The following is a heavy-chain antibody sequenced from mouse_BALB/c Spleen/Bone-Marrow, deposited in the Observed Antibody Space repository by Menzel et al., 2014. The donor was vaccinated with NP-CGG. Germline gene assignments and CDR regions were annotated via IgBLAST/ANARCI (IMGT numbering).Heavy chain of an antibody. J-gene: IGHJ3*01. CDR3: AREGDYDGFAY. V-gene: IGHV1-7*01. CDR1: GYTFTSYW. D-gene: IGHD2-4*01. CDR2: INPSTGYT. Sequence: QVQLKESGAELAKPGASVKMSCKASGYTFTSYWMHWVEQRPGQGLEWIGYINPSTGYTEYNQKFKDKATLTADKSSSTAYMQLSSLTSEDSAVYYCAREGDYDGFAYWGQGTLVTVSA.